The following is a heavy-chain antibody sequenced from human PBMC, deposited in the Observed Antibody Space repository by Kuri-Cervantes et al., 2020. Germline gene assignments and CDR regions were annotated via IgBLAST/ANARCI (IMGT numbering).Heavy chain of an antibody. V-gene: IGHV3-30*03. J-gene: IGHJ4*02. CDR2: IQYDGSIK. CDR1: GFTFSSYD. Sequence: LSLTCAASGFTFSSYDMHWVRQAPGKGLEWVAVIQYDGSIKRYVDSVKGRFSISRDISKNTLYLQMNSLRPEDTALYYCTRGSSGIDYWGQGTLVTVSS. D-gene: IGHD6-19*01. CDR3: TRGSSGIDY.